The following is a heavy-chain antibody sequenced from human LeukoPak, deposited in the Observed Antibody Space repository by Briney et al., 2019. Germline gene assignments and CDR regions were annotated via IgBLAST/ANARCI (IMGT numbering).Heavy chain of an antibody. V-gene: IGHV3-9*01. CDR3: AKDISGTYLAALDY. CDR2: ISWNSDTI. CDR1: GFSFYDYA. D-gene: IGHD1-26*01. Sequence: GGSLRLSCAASGFSFYDYAMHWLRHAPGKGLEWVSGISWNSDTIGYADSVKGRFTISRDNAKNSLYLQMNSLRAEDTALYYCAKDISGTYLAALDYWGQGALVTVSS. J-gene: IGHJ4*02.